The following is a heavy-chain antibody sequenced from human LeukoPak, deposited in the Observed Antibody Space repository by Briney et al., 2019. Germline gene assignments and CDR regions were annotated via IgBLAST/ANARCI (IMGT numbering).Heavy chain of an antibody. CDR3: AKDPRYSSSSNWFDP. D-gene: IGHD6-6*01. V-gene: IGHV3-23*01. CDR1: GFTFSSYA. J-gene: IGHJ5*02. Sequence: GGSLRLSCAASGFTFSSYAMSWARQAPGRGLEWVSAISGSGGSTSYADSVKGRFTISRDNSKNTLYLQMNSLRAEDTAVYYCAKDPRYSSSSNWFDPWGQGALVTVSS. CDR2: ISGSGGST.